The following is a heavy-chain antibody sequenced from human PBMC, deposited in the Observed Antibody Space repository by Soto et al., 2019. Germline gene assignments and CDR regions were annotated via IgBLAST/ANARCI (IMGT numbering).Heavy chain of an antibody. CDR2: IYYSGST. CDR3: ERGVPYSYGYVSWLDP. Sequence: QVQLQESGPGLVKPSETLSLTCTVSGGSVSSGSYYWSWIRQPPGKGLEWIGYIYYSGSTNYTLPLQNHINQSVDTSKNQFSLKLSSVTAADTAVYYCERGVPYSYGYVSWLDPWGQGTLVTVSS. CDR1: GGSVSSGSYY. J-gene: IGHJ5*02. D-gene: IGHD5-18*01. V-gene: IGHV4-61*01.